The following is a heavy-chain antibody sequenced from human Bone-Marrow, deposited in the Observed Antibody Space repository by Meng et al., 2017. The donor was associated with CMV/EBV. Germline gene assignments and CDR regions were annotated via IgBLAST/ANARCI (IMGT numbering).Heavy chain of an antibody. J-gene: IGHJ4*02. V-gene: IGHV5-51*01. CDR2: IYPGDSDT. CDR3: ARHGVVGATNFDY. CDR1: GYSFTRYW. D-gene: IGHD1-26*01. Sequence: KGSGYSFTRYWIGWVRQMPGKGLEWMGIIYPGDSDTRYSPSFQGQVTISADKSISTAYLQWSSLKASDTAMYYCARHGVVGATNFDYWGQGTLVTVSS.